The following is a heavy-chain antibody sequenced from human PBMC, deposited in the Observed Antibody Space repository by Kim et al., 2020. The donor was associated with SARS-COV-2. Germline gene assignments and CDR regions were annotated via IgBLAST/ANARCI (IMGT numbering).Heavy chain of an antibody. CDR1: GYSFTSYW. Sequence: GESLKISCKGSGYSFTSYWIGWVRQMPGKGLEWMGIIYPGDSDTRYSPSFQGQVTISADKSISTAYLQWSSLKASDTAMYYCATAWPYCSSTSCKGGYYYGMDVWGQGTTVTVSS. CDR3: ATAWPYCSSTSCKGGYYYGMDV. V-gene: IGHV5-51*01. CDR2: IYPGDSDT. D-gene: IGHD2-2*01. J-gene: IGHJ6*02.